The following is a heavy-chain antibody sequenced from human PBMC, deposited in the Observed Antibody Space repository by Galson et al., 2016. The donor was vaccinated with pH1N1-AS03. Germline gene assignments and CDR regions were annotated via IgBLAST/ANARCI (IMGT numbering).Heavy chain of an antibody. CDR1: GFTFGDYA. CDR3: AKDMDWIQTGDFLIDY. CDR2: IRWNSGSI. Sequence: SLRLSCAASGFTFGDYALHWVRQFPGKGLEWVAGIRWNSGSIAYTDSVKGRLTISRDNAKNSLYLQLNGLRHEDTALYYCAKDMDWIQTGDFLIDYWGQGTLVTVSS. V-gene: IGHV3-9*01. D-gene: IGHD2-21*01. J-gene: IGHJ4*02.